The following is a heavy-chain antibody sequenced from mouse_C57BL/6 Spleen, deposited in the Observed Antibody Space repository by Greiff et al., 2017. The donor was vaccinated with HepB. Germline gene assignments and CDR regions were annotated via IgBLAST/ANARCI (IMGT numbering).Heavy chain of an antibody. D-gene: IGHD2-10*02. CDR3: ARGESMYYFDY. CDR2: IYPGDGDT. J-gene: IGHJ2*01. CDR1: GYAFSSYW. Sequence: QVQLKQSGAELVKPGASVKISCKASGYAFSSYWMNWVKQRPGTGLEWIGQIYPGDGDTNYNGKFKGKATLTADKSSSTAYMQLSSLTSEDSAVYVCARGESMYYFDYWGQGTTLTVSS. V-gene: IGHV1-80*01.